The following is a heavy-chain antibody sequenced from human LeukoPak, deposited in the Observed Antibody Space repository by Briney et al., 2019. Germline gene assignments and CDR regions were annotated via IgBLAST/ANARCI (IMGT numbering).Heavy chain of an antibody. V-gene: IGHV4-39*01. Sequence: SETLSLTCTVSGGSISSSSYYWGWIRQPPGKGLEWIGSIYYSGSTYYNPSLKSRVTISVDTSKNQFSLKLSSVTAADTAVYYCARQAAYSSGWFPYNWFDPWGQGTLVTVSS. D-gene: IGHD6-19*01. CDR1: GGSISSSSYY. CDR2: IYYSGST. CDR3: ARQAAYSSGWFPYNWFDP. J-gene: IGHJ5*02.